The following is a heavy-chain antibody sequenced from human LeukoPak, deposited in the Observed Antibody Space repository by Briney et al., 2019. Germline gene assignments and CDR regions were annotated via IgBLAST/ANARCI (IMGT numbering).Heavy chain of an antibody. CDR3: ARERNYYDSSGYYRYFDY. Sequence: PSETLSLTCTVSGGSISSYYWSWIRQPPGKGLEWIGYIYYSGSTNYNPSLKSRVTISVATSKNQFSLKLSSVTAADTAVYYCARERNYYDSSGYYRYFDYWGQGTLVTVSS. V-gene: IGHV4-59*01. D-gene: IGHD3-22*01. CDR2: IYYSGST. CDR1: GGSISSYY. J-gene: IGHJ4*02.